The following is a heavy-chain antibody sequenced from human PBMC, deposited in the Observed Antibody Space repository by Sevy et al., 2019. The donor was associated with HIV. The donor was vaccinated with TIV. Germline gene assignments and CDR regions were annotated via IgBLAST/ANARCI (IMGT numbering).Heavy chain of an antibody. D-gene: IGHD5-12*01. V-gene: IGHV4-59*01. CDR2: ISYTGDT. CDR3: ARAPPVRSGDDSLNWFDP. CDR1: YGSIIGYH. Sequence: SETLSLTCTVSYGSIIGYHWSWIRQPPGKTLEYVGYISYTGDTNSNPSLNSRVTMSVDTSKNQFSLKVTSVTAADTAVYYCARAPPVRSGDDSLNWFDPWGQGTLVTVSS. J-gene: IGHJ5*02.